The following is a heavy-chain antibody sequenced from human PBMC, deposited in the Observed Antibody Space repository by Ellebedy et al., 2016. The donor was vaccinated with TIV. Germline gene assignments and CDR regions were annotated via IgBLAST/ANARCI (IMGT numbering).Heavy chain of an antibody. V-gene: IGHV3-7*01. CDR3: GRAIGSGSCY. Sequence: GESLKISCAASGFSLSSYWMHWVRQAPGKGLEWVANIKRDGSEKYYVDSVKGRFTISRDNAKNSLYLQMNSLRAEDTAVFFCGRAIGSGSCYWGQGTLVTVSS. CDR2: IKRDGSEK. CDR1: GFSLSSYW. J-gene: IGHJ4*02. D-gene: IGHD3-10*01.